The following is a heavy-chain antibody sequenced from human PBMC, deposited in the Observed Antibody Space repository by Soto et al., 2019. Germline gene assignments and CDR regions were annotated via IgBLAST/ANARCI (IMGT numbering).Heavy chain of an antibody. CDR2: IYHSGST. CDR3: ASSTTVVTPGPDY. V-gene: IGHV4-30-2*01. Sequence: QLQLQESGSGLVKPSQTLSLTCAVSGGSISSGGYSWSWIRQPPGKGLEWIGYIYHSGSTYYNPSLKSRVTRSVDRSKNQFSLKLSSVTAADTAVYYCASSTTVVTPGPDYWGQGTLVTVSS. J-gene: IGHJ4*02. CDR1: GGSISSGGYS. D-gene: IGHD4-17*01.